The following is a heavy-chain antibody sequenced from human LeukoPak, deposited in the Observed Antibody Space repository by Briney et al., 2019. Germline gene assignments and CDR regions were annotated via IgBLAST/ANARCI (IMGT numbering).Heavy chain of an antibody. J-gene: IGHJ6*03. CDR3: ARELVGQYCSGGSCYNFYYYYYMDV. D-gene: IGHD2-15*01. V-gene: IGHV4-4*07. CDR2: IYTSGST. Sequence: PSETLSLACTVSGGSISSYYWSWLRQPAGKGLEWIGRIYTSGSTNYNPSLKSRVTMSVDTSKNQFSLKLSSVTAADTAVYYCARELVGQYCSGGSCYNFYYYYYMDVWGKGTTVTVSS. CDR1: GGSISSYY.